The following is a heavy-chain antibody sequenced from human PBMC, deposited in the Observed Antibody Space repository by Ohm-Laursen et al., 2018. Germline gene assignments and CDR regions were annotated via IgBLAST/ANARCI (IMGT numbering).Heavy chain of an antibody. J-gene: IGHJ4*02. Sequence: ASSVKVSCKAFGYTFTGYYMHWVRQAPGQGLEWMGWINPNSGGTNYAQKFQGRVTMTRDTSISTGYMELSTLRSDDTAVYYCARGPYGGNSEVRYWGQGTLVTVSS. CDR1: GYTFTGYY. V-gene: IGHV1-2*02. CDR2: INPNSGGT. D-gene: IGHD4-23*01. CDR3: ARGPYGGNSEVRY.